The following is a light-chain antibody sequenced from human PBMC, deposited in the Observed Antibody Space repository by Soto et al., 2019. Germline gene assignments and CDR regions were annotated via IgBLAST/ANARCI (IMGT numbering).Light chain of an antibody. Sequence: EIVMTHSPATLSVSPGEGATLYSSASQSVSSNLAWDQQNPGQAPRLLLFDASNRATGIPARFSGSGSGTDFILTISSLEPEDFAVYYCQQHSNWPLTFGGGTKVDIK. CDR3: QQHSNWPLT. CDR1: QSVSSN. V-gene: IGKV3-11*01. J-gene: IGKJ4*01. CDR2: DAS.